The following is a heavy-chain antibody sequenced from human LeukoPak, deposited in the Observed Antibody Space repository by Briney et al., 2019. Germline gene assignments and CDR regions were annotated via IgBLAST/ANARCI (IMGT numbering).Heavy chain of an antibody. CDR3: ARRIRGYSSGHIDY. V-gene: IGHV4-34*01. CDR2: INHGGST. D-gene: IGHD5-18*01. J-gene: IGHJ4*02. Sequence: PSETLSLTCAVYGGSLSGSYWSWIRQPPGKGLEWIGEINHGGSTNYNPYLKSRLTISVDRSKNEFSLKLSFVTAADTAVYYCARRIRGYSSGHIDYWGRGILVTVSS. CDR1: GGSLSGSY.